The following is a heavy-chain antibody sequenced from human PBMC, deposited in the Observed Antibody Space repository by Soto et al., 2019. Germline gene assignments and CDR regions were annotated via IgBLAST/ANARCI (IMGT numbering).Heavy chain of an antibody. CDR2: ISYSGST. CDR3: ARGSTTVVTPNWFDP. V-gene: IGHV4-39*07. CDR1: GGSISSDSYY. D-gene: IGHD4-17*01. J-gene: IGHJ5*02. Sequence: PSETLSLTCTVSGGSISSDSYYWGWIRQSPEKGLEWIASISYSGSTYYNPTLKSRLIISVDTSKSQFSLKLNSVTAADTAVYYCARGSTTVVTPNWFDPWGQGTLVTVSS.